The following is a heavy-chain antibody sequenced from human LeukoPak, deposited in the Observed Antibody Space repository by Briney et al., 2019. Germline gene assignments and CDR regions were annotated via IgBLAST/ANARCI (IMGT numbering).Heavy chain of an antibody. Sequence: PGGSLRLSCAASGFTFSSYSMNWVRQAPGKGLEWVSSISSSSSYIYYADSVKGRFTISRDNAKNSLYLQMNSLRAEDTAVYYCAREGHYYDSSGSDYWGQGTLVTVSS. J-gene: IGHJ4*02. CDR1: GFTFSSYS. V-gene: IGHV3-21*01. CDR2: ISSSSSYI. CDR3: AREGHYYDSSGSDY. D-gene: IGHD3-22*01.